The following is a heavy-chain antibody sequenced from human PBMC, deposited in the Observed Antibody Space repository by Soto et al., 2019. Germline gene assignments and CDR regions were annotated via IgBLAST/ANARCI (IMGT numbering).Heavy chain of an antibody. Sequence: GGSLRLSCAASGFTVSSKYMSWVRQAPGKGLVWVSRINSDGSSTSYADSVKGRFTISRDNAKNTLYLQMNSLRAEDTAVYYCASLGQQLVPYYYYGMDVWGQGTTVTVSS. D-gene: IGHD6-13*01. J-gene: IGHJ6*02. CDR3: ASLGQQLVPYYYYGMDV. CDR1: GFTVSSKY. CDR2: INSDGSST. V-gene: IGHV3-74*01.